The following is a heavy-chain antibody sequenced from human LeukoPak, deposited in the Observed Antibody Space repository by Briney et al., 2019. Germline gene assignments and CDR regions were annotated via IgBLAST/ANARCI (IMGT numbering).Heavy chain of an antibody. CDR2: ISSSSSTI. J-gene: IGHJ4*02. CDR3: ARGVYSGSYFR. CDR1: GFTFSSYS. V-gene: IGHV3-48*01. D-gene: IGHD1-26*01. Sequence: GGSLRLSCAASGFTFSSYSMNWDRQAPGKGLEWVSYISSSSSTIYYADPVKGRFTISRDKAKNSLYLQMNSLRAEDTAVYYCARGVYSGSYFRWGQGTLVTVSS.